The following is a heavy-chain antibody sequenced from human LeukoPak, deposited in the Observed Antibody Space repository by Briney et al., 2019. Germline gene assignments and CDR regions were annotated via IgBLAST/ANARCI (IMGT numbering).Heavy chain of an antibody. D-gene: IGHD2-2*01. Sequence: SETLSLTCTVSGGSINSYYWSWIRQPPGKGLEWIGYIYYSGSTNYNPSLKSRVTISVDTSKNQFSLKLSSVTAADTAVYYCARGYCSSTSCLIGDYYFDYWGQGTLVTVSS. CDR1: GGSINSYY. CDR2: IYYSGST. J-gene: IGHJ4*02. V-gene: IGHV4-59*01. CDR3: ARGYCSSTSCLIGDYYFDY.